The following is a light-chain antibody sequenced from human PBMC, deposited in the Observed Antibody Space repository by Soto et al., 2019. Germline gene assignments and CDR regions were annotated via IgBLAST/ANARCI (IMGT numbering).Light chain of an antibody. CDR2: KVS. V-gene: IGKV2-30*01. Sequence: DAVMTQSPLSLPVSLGQPASISCRSSQSLVFTDGNTYLNWLQQRPGQSPRRLIYKVSNRDSGVPDRFSGSGSGTDFTLNISRLEAEDVAVYYCLQGTRWPGTFGQGTKVEIK. CDR3: LQGTRWPGT. CDR1: QSLVFTDGNTY. J-gene: IGKJ1*01.